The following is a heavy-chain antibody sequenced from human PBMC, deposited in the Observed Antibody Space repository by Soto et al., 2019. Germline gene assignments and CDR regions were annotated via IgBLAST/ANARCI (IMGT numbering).Heavy chain of an antibody. CDR3: AKTPRYCSSGSCYAGYFDY. CDR2: VSGSGGNT. Sequence: PGGSLRLSCAASGFTFSSYAMSCVRQTPGKGLEWVSAVSGSGGNTYYADSVKGRFTISRDNSKNTLYLQMNSLRADDTAVYYCAKTPRYCSSGSCYAGYFDYWGQGTLVTVSS. V-gene: IGHV3-23*01. J-gene: IGHJ4*02. D-gene: IGHD2-2*01. CDR1: GFTFSSYA.